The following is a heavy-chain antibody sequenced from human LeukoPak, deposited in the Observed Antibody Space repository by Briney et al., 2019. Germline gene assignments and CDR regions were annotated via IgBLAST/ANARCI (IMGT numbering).Heavy chain of an antibody. V-gene: IGHV1-18*01. D-gene: IGHD3-9*01. CDR1: GYTFTSYG. CDR3: ARDQSITIFAY. Sequence: ASVKVSCKASGYTFTSYGISWVRQAPGQGLECMGWISAYNGNTNYAQKLRGRVTMTTDTSTSTAYMELRSLRSDDTAVYYCARDQSITIFAYWGQGTLVTVSS. J-gene: IGHJ4*02. CDR2: ISAYNGNT.